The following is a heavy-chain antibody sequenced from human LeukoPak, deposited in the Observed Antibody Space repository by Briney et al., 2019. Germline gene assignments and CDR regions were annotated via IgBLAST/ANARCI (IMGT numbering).Heavy chain of an antibody. CDR2: IYYSGST. CDR3: ARVGIAVAGPDY. Sequence: PSETLSLTCTVSGGSISSYYWSWIRQPPGKGLGWIGYIYYSGSTNYNPSLKSRVTMSVDTSKNQFSLKLSSVTAADTAVYYCARVGIAVAGPDYWGQGTLVTVSS. J-gene: IGHJ4*02. D-gene: IGHD6-19*01. CDR1: GGSISSYY. V-gene: IGHV4-59*12.